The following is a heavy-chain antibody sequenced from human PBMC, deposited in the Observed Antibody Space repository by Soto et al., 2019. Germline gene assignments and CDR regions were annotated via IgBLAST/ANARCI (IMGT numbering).Heavy chain of an antibody. CDR1: GYIFTTYG. Sequence: QVHLVQSGAEVKKPGASVKVSCKGSGYIFTTYGITWVRQAPGQGLEWMGWISAHNGNTNYAQKLQGRVTVTRDASTSTAYMERRNQRSDDTAVYYCARGRYGDYWGQGALVTVSS. CDR2: ISAHNGNT. V-gene: IGHV1-18*01. CDR3: ARGRYGDY. J-gene: IGHJ4*02. D-gene: IGHD1-1*01.